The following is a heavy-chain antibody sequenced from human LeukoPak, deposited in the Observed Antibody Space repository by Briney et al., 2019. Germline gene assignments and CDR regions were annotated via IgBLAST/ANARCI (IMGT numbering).Heavy chain of an antibody. D-gene: IGHD3-22*01. Sequence: GGSLRLSCAASGFTFSSYAMSWVRQAPGKGLEWVSAISGSGGSTYYADSVKGRFTISRDNSKNTLYLQMNSLRAEDTAVYYCTTGPPYYYDSSGYYGSFDYWGQGTLVTVSS. CDR2: ISGSGGST. CDR1: GFTFSSYA. CDR3: TTGPPYYYDSSGYYGSFDY. J-gene: IGHJ4*02. V-gene: IGHV3-23*01.